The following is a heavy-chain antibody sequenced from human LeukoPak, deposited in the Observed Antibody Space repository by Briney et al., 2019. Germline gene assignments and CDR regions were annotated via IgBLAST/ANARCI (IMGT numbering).Heavy chain of an antibody. Sequence: GGSLRLSCAASGFTFSSYGMHWVRQAPGKGLEWVAYIRYDGSNKYYADSVKGRFTISRDISKNTLYLQMNSLRAEDTAVYYCARASITGTEYFQHWGQGTLVTVSS. V-gene: IGHV3-30*02. CDR2: IRYDGSNK. J-gene: IGHJ1*01. CDR1: GFTFSSYG. CDR3: ARASITGTEYFQH. D-gene: IGHD1/OR15-1a*01.